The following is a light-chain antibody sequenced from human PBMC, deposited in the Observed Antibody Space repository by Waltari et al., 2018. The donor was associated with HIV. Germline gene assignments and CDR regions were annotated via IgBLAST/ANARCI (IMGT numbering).Light chain of an antibody. CDR1: NSHIGCNT. J-gene: IGLJ1*01. Sequence: QSVLIQPPSASVTPGQRVSISCSRSNSHIGCNTVPWYQYIPGTAPTLLIYDNQPRPSGATDRFAGPKSGTAASRAIRGLRYEDEADYYCAAWEDSLSGYVFGTGTKVTVL. CDR2: DNQ. V-gene: IGLV1-47*02. CDR3: AAWEDSLSGYV.